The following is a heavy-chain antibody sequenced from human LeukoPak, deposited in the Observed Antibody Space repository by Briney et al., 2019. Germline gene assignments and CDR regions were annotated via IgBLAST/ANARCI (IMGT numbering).Heavy chain of an antibody. V-gene: IGHV3-23*01. D-gene: IGHD3-9*01. CDR3: VKWGDYDVLTGYYDPDY. Sequence: PGASLRLSCAASGFTFSNYAMNWVRQAPGKGLEWVSAITGSGGGTYYADSVKGRFTISRENSKNTLYLQVNSLRAEDTAVYYCVKWGDYDVLTGYYDPDYWGQGSLVTVSS. CDR2: ITGSGGGT. J-gene: IGHJ4*02. CDR1: GFTFSNYA.